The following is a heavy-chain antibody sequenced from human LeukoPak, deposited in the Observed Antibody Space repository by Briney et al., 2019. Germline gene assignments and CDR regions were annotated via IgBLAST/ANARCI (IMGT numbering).Heavy chain of an antibody. CDR1: GFTFSTYW. CDR2: INNDGSDT. CDR3: ARDLNDLLQNYRSTWYPADY. D-gene: IGHD6-13*01. V-gene: IGHV3-74*01. Sequence: GGSLRLSCAASGFTFSTYWMNWVRHVPGKGLLWVSRINNDGSDTAYAGSVKGRFTISRDNAKNTLYLQMNSLRAEDSAVYFCARDLNDLLQNYRSTWYPADYWGQGTLVTVSS. J-gene: IGHJ4*02.